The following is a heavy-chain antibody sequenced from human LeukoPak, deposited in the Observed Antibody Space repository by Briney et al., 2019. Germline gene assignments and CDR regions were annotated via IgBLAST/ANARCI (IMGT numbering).Heavy chain of an antibody. CDR1: GFTFSSYA. CDR3: ARNHPYYYDSSGSRSDY. Sequence: QPGGSLRLSCAASGFTFSSYAMHWVRQAPGKGLEWVAVISYDGSNKYYADSVKGRFTISRDNSKNTLYLQMNSLRAEDTAVYYCARNHPYYYDSSGSRSDYWGQGTLVTVSS. V-gene: IGHV3-30*14. CDR2: ISYDGSNK. D-gene: IGHD3-22*01. J-gene: IGHJ4*02.